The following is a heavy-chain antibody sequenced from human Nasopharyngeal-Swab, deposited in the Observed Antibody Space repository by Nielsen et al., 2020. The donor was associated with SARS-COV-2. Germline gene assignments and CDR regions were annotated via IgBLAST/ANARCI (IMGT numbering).Heavy chain of an antibody. D-gene: IGHD3-10*01. J-gene: IGHJ3*02. CDR1: GGSISSYY. CDR2: IYTSGST. Sequence: ESLKISCTVSGGSISSYYWSWIRQPAGKGLEWIGRIYTSGSTNYNPSLKSRVTMSVDTSKNQFSLKLSSVTAADTAVYYCARDRRWFGESDDAFDIWGQGTMVTVSS. V-gene: IGHV4-4*07. CDR3: ARDRRWFGESDDAFDI.